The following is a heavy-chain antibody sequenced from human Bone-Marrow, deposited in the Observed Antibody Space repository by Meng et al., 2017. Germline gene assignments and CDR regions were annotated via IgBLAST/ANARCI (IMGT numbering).Heavy chain of an antibody. J-gene: IGHJ5*02. CDR1: GASISSSHW. CDR3: ARAAYDIWSGYAP. Sequence: QVQLAEAGPGLVKPSGTLSLTCAVSGASISSSHWWGWVRQPPGKGLEWIGEIYHDGSTNYTPSLKSRVTISVDKSKNQFSLKLSSVTAADTAVYYCARAAYDIWSGYAPWGQGSLVTVSS. V-gene: IGHV4-4*02. CDR2: IYHDGST. D-gene: IGHD3-3*01.